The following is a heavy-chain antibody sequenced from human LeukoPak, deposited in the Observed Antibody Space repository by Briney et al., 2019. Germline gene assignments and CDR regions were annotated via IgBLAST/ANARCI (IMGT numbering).Heavy chain of an antibody. CDR1: GGSFSGYY. D-gene: IGHD3-10*01. CDR2: INHSGST. V-gene: IGHV4-34*01. Sequence: SETLSLTCAVYGGSFSGYYWSWIRQPPGKGLEWIGEINHSGSTNYNPSLKSRVTISVDTSENQFSLKLSSVTAADTAVYYCARRYYGSGSYYAYWGQGTLVTVSS. J-gene: IGHJ4*02. CDR3: ARRYYGSGSYYAY.